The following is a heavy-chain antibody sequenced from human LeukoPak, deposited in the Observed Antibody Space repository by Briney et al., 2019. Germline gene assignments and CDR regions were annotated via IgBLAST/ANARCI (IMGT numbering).Heavy chain of an antibody. CDR2: ISYDGSNK. CDR3: ARDTRPRWLYSNYGNYFDY. J-gene: IGHJ4*02. D-gene: IGHD4-11*01. CDR1: GFTFSSYA. V-gene: IGHV3-30-3*01. Sequence: GALRLSCAASGFTFSSYAMHWVRQAPGKGLEWVAVISYDGSNKYYADSVKGRFTISRDNSKNTLYLQMNSLRAEDTAVYYCARDTRPRWLYSNYGNYFDYWGQGTLVTVSS.